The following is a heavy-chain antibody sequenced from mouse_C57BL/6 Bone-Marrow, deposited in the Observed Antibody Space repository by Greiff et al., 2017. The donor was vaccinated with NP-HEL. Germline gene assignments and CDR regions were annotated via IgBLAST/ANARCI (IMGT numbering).Heavy chain of an antibody. CDR1: GFTFTDYY. CDR3: ARFLITTVVARDY. J-gene: IGHJ2*01. V-gene: IGHV7-3*01. CDR2: IIHKANGYTN. Sequence: EVKLQESGGGLVQPGGSLSLSCAASGFTFTDYYMSWVRQPPGKALEWLGFIIHKANGYTNEYSASVKGRFTISRDNSKSILYLQMNDLRAEDSATYYCARFLITTVVARDYWGQGTTLTVSS. D-gene: IGHD1-1*01.